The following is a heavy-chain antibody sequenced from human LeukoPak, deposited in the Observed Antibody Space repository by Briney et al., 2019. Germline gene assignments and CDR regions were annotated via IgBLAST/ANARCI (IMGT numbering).Heavy chain of an antibody. J-gene: IGHJ4*02. CDR1: GDSVSSNSAA. CDR3: AREPHRITIFGVVRYYFDY. Sequence: SQTLSLTCAISGDSVSSNSAAWNWIRQSPSRGLEWLGRTYYRSKWYNDYAVSVKSRITINPDTSKNQFSLQLNSVTPEDTAVYYCAREPHRITIFGVVRYYFDYWGQGTLVTVSS. CDR2: TYYRSKWYN. D-gene: IGHD3-3*01. V-gene: IGHV6-1*01.